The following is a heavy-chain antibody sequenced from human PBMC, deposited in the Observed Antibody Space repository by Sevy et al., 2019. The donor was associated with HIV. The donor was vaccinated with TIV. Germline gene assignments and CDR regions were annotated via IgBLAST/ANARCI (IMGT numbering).Heavy chain of an antibody. D-gene: IGHD4-17*01. J-gene: IGHJ4*02. CDR3: AKDLGPVTTVVTPGFDY. Sequence: GGSLRLSCAASGFTLSSYVMSWVRQAPGKGLEWVSAISGSGGSTYYADSVKGRFTISRDNSKNTLYLQMNSLRAEDTAVYYCAKDLGPVTTVVTPGFDYWGQGSLVTVSS. CDR1: GFTLSSYV. CDR2: ISGSGGST. V-gene: IGHV3-23*01.